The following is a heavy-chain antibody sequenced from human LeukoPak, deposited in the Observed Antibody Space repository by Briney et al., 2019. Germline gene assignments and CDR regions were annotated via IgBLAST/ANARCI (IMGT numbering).Heavy chain of an antibody. V-gene: IGHV3-23*01. CDR3: ARDRNPRQITMVRGVIINYYYYYYMDV. CDR1: GFTFSSYA. D-gene: IGHD3-10*01. Sequence: GGSLRLSCAASGFTFSSYAMNWVRQAPGKGLEWVSTISGSGGSTNYADSVKGRFTISRDNSKNTLYLQMNSLRAEDTAVYYCARDRNPRQITMVRGVIINYYYYYYMDVWGKGTTVTISS. J-gene: IGHJ6*03. CDR2: ISGSGGST.